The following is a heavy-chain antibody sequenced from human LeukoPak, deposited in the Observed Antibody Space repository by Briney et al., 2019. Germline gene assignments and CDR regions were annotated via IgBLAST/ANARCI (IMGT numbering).Heavy chain of an antibody. Sequence: ASVKVSCKASGYTFTSYYMHWVRPAPGQGRAWMGMINPSGGSTRYAQKFQGRVTMTRDTSTSTVYMELNSLRSEDTAVYYCASLAGTTQEFHFDYWGQGTLVTVSS. D-gene: IGHD1-7*01. V-gene: IGHV1-46*01. J-gene: IGHJ4*02. CDR1: GYTFTSYY. CDR2: INPSGGST. CDR3: ASLAGTTQEFHFDY.